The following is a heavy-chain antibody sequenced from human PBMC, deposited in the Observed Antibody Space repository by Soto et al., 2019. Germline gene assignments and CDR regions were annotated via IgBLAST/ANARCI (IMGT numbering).Heavy chain of an antibody. CDR1: GGTFSSYT. J-gene: IGHJ4*02. V-gene: IGHV1-69*02. CDR3: ARCNKLGWCDY. D-gene: IGHD2-15*01. CDR2: IIPILGIA. Sequence: QVQLVQSGAEVKKPGSSVKVSCKASGGTFSSYTISWVRQAPGQGLEWMGRIIPILGIANYAQKFQGRVTITADKSTSTAYMELSSLRAEDTAVYYCARCNKLGWCDYWGQGTLVTVSS.